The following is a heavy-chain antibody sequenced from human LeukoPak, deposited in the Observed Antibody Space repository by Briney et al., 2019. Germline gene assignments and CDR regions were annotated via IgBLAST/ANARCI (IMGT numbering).Heavy chain of an antibody. Sequence: GSLRLSCKVSGFTFSSYWMHWVRQAPGKGLVWVSRINSDGTSSSYADSVKGRFTISRDNAKNTLYLQMNSLRAEDTAAYYCARGLGYCSGTSCLNWFDPWGQGTLVTVSS. CDR2: INSDGTSS. CDR1: GFTFSSYW. D-gene: IGHD2-2*01. V-gene: IGHV3-74*01. CDR3: ARGLGYCSGTSCLNWFDP. J-gene: IGHJ5*02.